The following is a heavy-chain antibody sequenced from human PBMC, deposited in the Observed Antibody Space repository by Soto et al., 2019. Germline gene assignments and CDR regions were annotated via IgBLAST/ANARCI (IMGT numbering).Heavy chain of an antibody. CDR3: ARLRSGYCSSTSCYRYYYGMDV. Sequence: GGSLRLSCAASGFTFSDHYMAWARQAPGKGLEWVGRTRNKANSYTTEYAASVKGRFTISRDDSKNSLYLQMNSLKTEDTAVYYCARLRSGYCSSTSCYRYYYGMDVWGQGTTVTVSS. D-gene: IGHD2-2*02. V-gene: IGHV3-72*01. CDR1: GFTFSDHY. J-gene: IGHJ6*02. CDR2: TRNKANSYTT.